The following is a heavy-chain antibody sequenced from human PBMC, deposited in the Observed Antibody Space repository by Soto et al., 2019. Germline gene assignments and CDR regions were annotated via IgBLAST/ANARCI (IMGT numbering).Heavy chain of an antibody. V-gene: IGHV3-33*01. J-gene: IGHJ6*02. CDR3: AREGHYYGSGSYFPGYYYYGMDV. CDR1: GLTFSSYG. CDR2: IWYDGSNK. D-gene: IGHD3-10*01. Sequence: GGSLRLSCAASGLTFSSYGMHWVRQAPGKGLEWVAVIWYDGSNKYYADSVKGRFTISRDNSKNTLYLQMNSLRAEDTAVYYCAREGHYYGSGSYFPGYYYYGMDVWGQGTTVTVS.